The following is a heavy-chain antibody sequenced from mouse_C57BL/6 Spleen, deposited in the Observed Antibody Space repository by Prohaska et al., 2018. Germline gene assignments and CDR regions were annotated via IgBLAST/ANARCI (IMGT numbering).Heavy chain of an antibody. J-gene: IGHJ1*03. D-gene: IGHD1-1*02. V-gene: IGHV1-26*01. CDR3: ARGGGSGWYFDV. CDR2: INPNNGGT. Sequence: VKQCHGKSLEWIGDINPNNGGTSYNQKFKGKATLTVDKSYSTAYMELRSLTSEDSAVYYCARGGGSGWYFDVWGTGTTVTVSS.